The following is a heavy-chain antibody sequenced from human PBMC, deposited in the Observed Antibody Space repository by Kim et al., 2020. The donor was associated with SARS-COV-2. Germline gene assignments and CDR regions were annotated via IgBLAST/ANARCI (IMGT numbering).Heavy chain of an antibody. V-gene: IGHV3-21*01. CDR3: ARGVDTTDRTVQYFAY. J-gene: IGHJ4*01. CDR2: IRSTGSVI. D-gene: IGHD1-26*01. Sequence: GGSLRLSCAASGFAFSTYSMNWVRQAPGKGLEWVSSIRSTGSVIDYADSVKGRFTISRDNAKNSLYLQMSSLRAEDTAVYYCARGVDTTDRTVQYFAYWG. CDR1: GFAFSTYS.